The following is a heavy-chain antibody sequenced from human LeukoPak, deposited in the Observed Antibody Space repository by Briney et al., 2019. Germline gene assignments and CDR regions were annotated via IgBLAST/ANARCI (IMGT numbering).Heavy chain of an antibody. V-gene: IGHV5-51*01. CDR3: ARSQGGSGWYIYFDY. D-gene: IGHD6-19*01. Sequence: GESLEISCKGSGYSFTSYWIGWVRQMPGKGLEWMGIIYPGDSDTRYSPSFQGQVTISADKSISTAYLQWSSLKASDTAMYYCARSQGGSGWYIYFDYWGQGTLVTVSS. CDR1: GYSFTSYW. CDR2: IYPGDSDT. J-gene: IGHJ4*02.